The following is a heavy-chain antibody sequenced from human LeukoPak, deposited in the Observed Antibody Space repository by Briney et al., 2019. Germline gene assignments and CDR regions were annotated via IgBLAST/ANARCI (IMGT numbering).Heavy chain of an antibody. CDR1: GGSISSGDYY. Sequence: SQTLSLTCTVSGGSISSGDYYWSWIRQPPGKGLEWIGYIYYSGSTYYNPSLKSRVTISVDTSKNQFSLKLSSVTTADTAVYYCARGQVPAAYDYWGQGTLVTVSS. V-gene: IGHV4-30-4*01. J-gene: IGHJ4*02. CDR2: IYYSGST. CDR3: ARGQVPAAYDY. D-gene: IGHD2-2*01.